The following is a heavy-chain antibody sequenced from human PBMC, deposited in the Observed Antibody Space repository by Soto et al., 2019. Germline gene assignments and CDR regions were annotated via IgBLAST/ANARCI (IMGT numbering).Heavy chain of an antibody. V-gene: IGHV3-30-3*01. CDR2: ISYDGSNK. Sequence: QVQLVESGGGVVQPGRSLRLSCAASGFTFSSYAMHWVRQAPGKGLEWVAVISYDGSNKYYADSVKGRFTISRDNSKNTLYLQMNSLRAEDTAVYYYASFDGDYSYYYGMDVWGKGTTVTVSS. D-gene: IGHD4-17*01. J-gene: IGHJ6*04. CDR1: GFTFSSYA. CDR3: ASFDGDYSYYYGMDV.